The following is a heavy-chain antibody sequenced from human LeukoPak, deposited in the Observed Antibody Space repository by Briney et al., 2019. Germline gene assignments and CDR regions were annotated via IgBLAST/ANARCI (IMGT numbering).Heavy chain of an antibody. J-gene: IGHJ6*03. V-gene: IGHV3-48*04. Sequence: PGGSLRLSCAASGFTFSSYSMNWVRQAPGKGLEWVPYISSSSTIYYADSVKGRFTISRDNAKNSLYLQMNSLRAEDTAVYYCARDLRFSDSSGYYYYYYYMDVWGKGTTVTVSS. D-gene: IGHD3-22*01. CDR2: ISSSSTI. CDR3: ARDLRFSDSSGYYYYYYYMDV. CDR1: GFTFSSYS.